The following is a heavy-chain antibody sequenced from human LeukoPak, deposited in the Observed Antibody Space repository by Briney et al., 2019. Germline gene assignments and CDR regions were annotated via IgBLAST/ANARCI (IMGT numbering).Heavy chain of an antibody. Sequence: GASVKVSCKASGGTFSSYAISWVRQAPGQGLEWMGRIISILGITNYAQKFEGRVTITADKSTSTAYMELSRLRSEDTAVYYCASGDGYARGDYWGQGTLVTVSS. CDR3: ASGDGYARGDY. V-gene: IGHV1-69*04. D-gene: IGHD5-12*01. J-gene: IGHJ4*02. CDR1: GGTFSSYA. CDR2: IISILGIT.